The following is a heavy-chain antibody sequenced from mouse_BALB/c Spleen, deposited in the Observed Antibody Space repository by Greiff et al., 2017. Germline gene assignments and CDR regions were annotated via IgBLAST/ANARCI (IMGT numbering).Heavy chain of an antibody. CDR3: ARNLHFDY. V-gene: IGHV5-6-5*01. J-gene: IGHJ2*01. CDR1: GFTFSSYA. CDR2: ISSGGST. Sequence: EVQRVESGGGLVKPGGSLKLSCAASGFTFSSYAMSWVRQTPEKRLEWVASISSGGSTYYPDSVKGRFTISRDNPKNTLFLQMTSLRSEDTAMYYCARNLHFDYWGQGTTLTVSS.